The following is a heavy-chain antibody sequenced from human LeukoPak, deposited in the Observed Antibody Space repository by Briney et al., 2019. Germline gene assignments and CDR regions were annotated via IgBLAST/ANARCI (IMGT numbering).Heavy chain of an antibody. CDR2: IKQDGSEK. CDR3: AKADFRGLYNWFDP. Sequence: GGSLRLSCAASGFTFSSYWMTWVRQAPGKGLEWVANIKQDGSEKYYVDSVKGRFTISRDNAKNSLYLQMNSLRAEDTALYYCAKADFRGLYNWFDPWGQGTLVTVSS. J-gene: IGHJ5*02. V-gene: IGHV3-7*03. CDR1: GFTFSSYW. D-gene: IGHD2/OR15-2a*01.